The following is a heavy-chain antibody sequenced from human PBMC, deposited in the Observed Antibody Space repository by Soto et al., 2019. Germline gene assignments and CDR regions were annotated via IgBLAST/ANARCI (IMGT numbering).Heavy chain of an antibody. J-gene: IGHJ4*02. CDR1: GFIFSRSG. V-gene: IGHV3-30*03. CDR3: EEQIGTGH. D-gene: IGHD1-1*01. Sequence: QVQLVESGGGVVLPGTSLRLSCAASGFIFSRSGMHWVRQAPGKGLEWVAVISYDGNTKYYADSVKGRFTISRDNSKNTLYLQKTSLRVEDTAVYYCEEQIGTGHWGQGTLVTVSS. CDR2: ISYDGNTK.